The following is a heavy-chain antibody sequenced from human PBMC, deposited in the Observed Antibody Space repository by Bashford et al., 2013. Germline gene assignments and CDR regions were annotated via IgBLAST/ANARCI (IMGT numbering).Heavy chain of an antibody. V-gene: IGHV4-59*01. CDR2: IYYSGST. CDR3: ARQTYDYIWGSSLYEMDV. CDR1: GGSISSYY. D-gene: IGHD3-16*01. J-gene: IGHJ6*04. Sequence: SETLSLTCTVSGGSISSYYWSWIRQPPGKGLEWIGYIYYSGSTNYNPSLKSRVTISVDTSKNQFSLKLSSVTAADTAVYYCARQTYDYIWGSSLYEMDVWGKGTTVTVSS.